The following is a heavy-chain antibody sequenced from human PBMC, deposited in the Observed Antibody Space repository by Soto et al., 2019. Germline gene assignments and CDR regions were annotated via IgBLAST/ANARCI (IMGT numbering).Heavy chain of an antibody. CDR1: GFTFSNYG. V-gene: IGHV3-30*12. D-gene: IGHD2-15*01. CDR3: AREDTVKLRTYYFDS. Sequence: PGGSLRLSCAASGFTFSNYGMHWVRQAPGKGLEWVAFIYYDGSGKFYADSVKGRFTVSRDNSKNTLHLQMNSLRAEDTAMYWCAREDTVKLRTYYFDSWGQGTVVTVSS. CDR2: IYYDGSGK. J-gene: IGHJ4*02.